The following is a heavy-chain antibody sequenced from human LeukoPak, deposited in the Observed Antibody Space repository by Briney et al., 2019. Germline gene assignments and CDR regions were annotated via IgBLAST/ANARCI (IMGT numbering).Heavy chain of an antibody. CDR2: ISAYNGNT. J-gene: IGHJ5*02. V-gene: IGHV1-18*01. CDR3: ARDGEWELVQGYSYNWFDP. D-gene: IGHD1-26*01. CDR1: GYTFTSYG. Sequence: ASVTVSCKASGYTFTSYGISWVRQAPGQGLEWMGWISAYNGNTNYAQKLQGRVTMTTDTSTSTAYMELRSLRSDDTAVYYCARDGEWELVQGYSYNWFDPWGQGTLVTVSS.